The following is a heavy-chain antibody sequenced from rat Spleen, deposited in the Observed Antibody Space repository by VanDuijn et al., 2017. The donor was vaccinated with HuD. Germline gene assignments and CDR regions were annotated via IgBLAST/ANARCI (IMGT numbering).Heavy chain of an antibody. J-gene: IGHJ1*01. CDR3: ATAPTTRVLYYWYFDF. CDR2: ISTGGGST. Sequence: EVQLVESGGGLVQPGRSLKLSCAASGFTFSNYYMAWVRQAPTKGLEWVAYISTGGGSTYYRDSVKGRFTISRDNAKSTLYLQMDSLRSEDTATYYCATAPTTRVLYYWYFDFWGPGTMVTVSS. D-gene: IGHD1-4*01. V-gene: IGHV5-27*01. CDR1: GFTFSNYY.